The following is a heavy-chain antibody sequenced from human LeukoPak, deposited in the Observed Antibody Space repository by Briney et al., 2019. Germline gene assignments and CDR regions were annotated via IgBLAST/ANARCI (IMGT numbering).Heavy chain of an antibody. CDR3: ARDLGIVGATDWFDP. CDR2: IYTSGST. V-gene: IGHV4-4*07. CDR1: GGSISSYY. Sequence: PSETLSLTCTVSGGSISSYYWSWIRQPAGKGLEWIGRIYTSGSTNYNPSPKSRVTMSVDTSKNQFSLKLSSVTAADTAVYYCARDLGIVGATDWFDPWGQGTLVTVSS. D-gene: IGHD1-26*01. J-gene: IGHJ5*02.